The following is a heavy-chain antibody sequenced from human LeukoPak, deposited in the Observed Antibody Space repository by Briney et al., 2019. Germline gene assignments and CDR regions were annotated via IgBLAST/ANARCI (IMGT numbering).Heavy chain of an antibody. D-gene: IGHD1-20*01. CDR1: GYTFSDYG. J-gene: IGHJ4*02. Sequence: ASVKVSCKASGYTFSDYGISWLRQAPGQGLEYMGWINTQIGYTDYAQKVQGRVTLTTDTSTTTAYMELRGLRSDDTAVYYCARDWPGDITGAWGQGTLLTVSS. V-gene: IGHV1-18*01. CDR2: INTQIGYT. CDR3: ARDWPGDITGA.